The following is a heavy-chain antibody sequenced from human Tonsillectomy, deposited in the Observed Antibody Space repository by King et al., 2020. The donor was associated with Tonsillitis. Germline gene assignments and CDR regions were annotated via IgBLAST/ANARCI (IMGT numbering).Heavy chain of an antibody. J-gene: IGHJ4*02. CDR3: AKESEYGRSRKYYFDY. V-gene: IGHV3-23*04. CDR1: GFTFRSYA. D-gene: IGHD1-26*01. CDR2: ISSGGDTT. Sequence: VQLVESGGGLVQPGGSLRLSCAASGFTFRSYAMSWVRQTPGKGLEWVSAISSGGDTTYYAASVAGRFSISIDNSQNRLYLQMTSLRDEDTAVYYCAKESEYGRSRKYYFDYWGQGTLVTVSS.